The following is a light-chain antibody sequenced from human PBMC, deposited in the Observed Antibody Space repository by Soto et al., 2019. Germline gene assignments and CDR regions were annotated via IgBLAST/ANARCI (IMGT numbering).Light chain of an antibody. V-gene: IGKV3-20*01. CDR2: GAS. CDR1: QSLTSDY. Sequence: EIVLTQSPGTLSLSPGERATLSCRASQSLTSDYLAWYQQKPGQAPRLLIYGASSRAAGIPDRFSGSGSGTXXTXXXXXLEPEDFAVYYCQQYQTSPPSYTFGQGTKLEI. CDR3: QQYQTSPPSYT. J-gene: IGKJ2*01.